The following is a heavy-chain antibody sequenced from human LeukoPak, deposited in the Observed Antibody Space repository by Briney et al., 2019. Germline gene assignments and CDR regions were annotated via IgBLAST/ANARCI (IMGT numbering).Heavy chain of an antibody. Sequence: TSETLSLTCTVSGGSISSSSYYWGWIRQTPGKGLEWVSLIYNDGRTYYADSVKGRCTISRDNLKNVLYLQMNSLKVEDTALYYCARGLFLSGYLDAFDIWGQGTVVTVSS. CDR3: ARGLFLSGYLDAFDI. CDR1: GGSISSSSYY. CDR2: IYNDGRT. D-gene: IGHD3-22*01. V-gene: IGHV3-53*01. J-gene: IGHJ3*02.